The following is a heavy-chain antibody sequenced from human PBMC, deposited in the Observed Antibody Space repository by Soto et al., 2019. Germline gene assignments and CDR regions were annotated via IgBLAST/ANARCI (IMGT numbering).Heavy chain of an antibody. CDR3: ARTSLAPQQALYNWFDP. CDR1: GGSISSYY. V-gene: IGHV4-59*01. D-gene: IGHD6-13*01. Sequence: SETLSLTCTVSGGSISSYYWSWIRQPPGKGLEWIGYIYYSGSTNYNPSLKSRVTISVDTSKNQFSLKLSSVTAADTAVYYCARTSLAPQQALYNWFDPWGQGTLVTVSS. J-gene: IGHJ5*02. CDR2: IYYSGST.